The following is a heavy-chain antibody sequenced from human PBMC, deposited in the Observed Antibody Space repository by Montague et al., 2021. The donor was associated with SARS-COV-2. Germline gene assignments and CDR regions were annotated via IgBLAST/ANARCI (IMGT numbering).Heavy chain of an antibody. CDR3: ARGWAFYH. CDR1: GGSTASHC. V-gene: IGHV4-59*08. Sequence: SETLSLTCNVSGGSTASHCYNWIRHCPEKRPEFVCYVYYNQDTKYNPSLQIQGTISIYTSENQFSLSLNSVTTADTAVYFCARGWAFYHWGPGRLVTVSS. CDR2: VYYNQDT. D-gene: IGHD6-19*01. J-gene: IGHJ3*01.